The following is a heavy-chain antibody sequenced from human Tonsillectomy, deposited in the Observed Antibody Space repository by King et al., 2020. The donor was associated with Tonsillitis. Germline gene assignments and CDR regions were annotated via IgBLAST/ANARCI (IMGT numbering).Heavy chain of an antibody. CDR2: INSDGTTT. J-gene: IGHJ4*02. CDR3: ASIHYYGSAVFDS. Sequence: VQLVESGGGLVQIGGSLRVSCAASGFSFSSYWMHWVRQAPGKGLVWVSRINSDGTTTTYADSVKGRFTISRDNAKNTLYLQMNSLRAEDTAVYYCASIHYYGSAVFDSWGQETLVTVSS. CDR1: GFSFSSYW. D-gene: IGHD3-10*01. V-gene: IGHV3-74*01.